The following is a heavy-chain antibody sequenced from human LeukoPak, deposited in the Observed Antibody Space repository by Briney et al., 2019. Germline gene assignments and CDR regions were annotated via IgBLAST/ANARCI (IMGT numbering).Heavy chain of an antibody. J-gene: IGHJ4*02. CDR2: IYYSGST. CDR3: ARLRYTKEVDY. Sequence: SDILSLTCTVSGGSMSSFYWSWIRQPPGKGLEWIGYIYYSGSTNYNPSLKSRVTISVDTSKNQFSLKLSSVTAADTAVYYCARLRYTKEVDYWGQGTLVTVSS. V-gene: IGHV4-59*01. CDR1: GGSMSSFY. D-gene: IGHD5-24*01.